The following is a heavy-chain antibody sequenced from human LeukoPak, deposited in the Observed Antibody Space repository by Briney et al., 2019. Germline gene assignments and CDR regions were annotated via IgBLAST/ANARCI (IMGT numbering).Heavy chain of an antibody. CDR3: VGGYGGDY. J-gene: IGHJ4*02. D-gene: IGHD5-12*01. V-gene: IGHV3-74*01. CDR2: INSAGSRT. Sequence: PGGSLRLSCAASGFTFSSYWMHWVRQAPGKGLVWVSRINSAGSRTSYAASVKGRFTISRDNAKNTLYLQINSLRAEDTAIYYCVGGYGGDYWGQGTLVTVSS. CDR1: GFTFSSYW.